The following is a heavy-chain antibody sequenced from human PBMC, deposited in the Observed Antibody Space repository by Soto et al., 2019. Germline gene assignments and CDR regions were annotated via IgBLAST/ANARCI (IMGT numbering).Heavy chain of an antibody. V-gene: IGHV4-39*01. CDR2: IYYSGST. CDR1: GCSIGVSACF. Sequence: SETQSLTSPVSGCSIGVSACFLGWIRKPPGEWLEWIGTIYYSGSTYYNPSLKSRVTISVDTSKNQFSLKLSSVTAADTAVYYCARQRGDYIWGSYRPNWFDPWGQGTLVTASS. J-gene: IGHJ5*02. D-gene: IGHD3-16*02. CDR3: ARQRGDYIWGSYRPNWFDP.